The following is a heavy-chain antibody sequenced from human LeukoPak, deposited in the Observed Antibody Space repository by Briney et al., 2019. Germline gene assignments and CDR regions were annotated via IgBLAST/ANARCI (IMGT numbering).Heavy chain of an antibody. CDR3: ARGRVDVDY. CDR1: GGSISSGDNY. Sequence: SQTLSRTCTVSGGSISSGDNYWSWIRQPPGKGLEWIGYIYYSGSTYYNPSLKSRVTISIDTSKNQFSLKLGSVTAADTAVYYCARGRVDVDYWGQGTLVTVSS. CDR2: IYYSGST. J-gene: IGHJ4*02. D-gene: IGHD3/OR15-3a*01. V-gene: IGHV4-30-4*01.